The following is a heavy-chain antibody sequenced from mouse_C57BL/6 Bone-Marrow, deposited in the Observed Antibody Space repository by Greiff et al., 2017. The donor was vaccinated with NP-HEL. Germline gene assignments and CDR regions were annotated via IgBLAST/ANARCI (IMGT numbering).Heavy chain of an antibody. CDR1: GYTFTSYW. Sequence: QVQLQQSGAELVKPGASVKLSCKASGYTFTSYWMHWVKQRPGRGLEWIGRIDPNSGGTKYNEKFKSKATLTVDKPSSTAYMQLSSLTSEDSAVYYCASVPVLITTVVATEAMDYWGQGTSVTVSS. J-gene: IGHJ4*01. V-gene: IGHV1-72*01. D-gene: IGHD1-1*01. CDR2: IDPNSGGT. CDR3: ASVPVLITTVVATEAMDY.